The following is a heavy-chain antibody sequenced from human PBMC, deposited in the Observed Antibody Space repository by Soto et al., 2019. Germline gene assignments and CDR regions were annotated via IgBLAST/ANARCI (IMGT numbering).Heavy chain of an antibody. Sequence: ASVKVSCKASGYTFTSYYMHWVRQAPGQGVEWMGIINPSGGSTSYAQKFQGRVTMTRDTSTSTVYMELSSLRSEDTAVYYCARGSTAGTFNYYYYYYMDVWGKGTTVTVSS. CDR2: INPSGGST. D-gene: IGHD6-19*01. V-gene: IGHV1-46*03. CDR3: ARGSTAGTFNYYYYYYMDV. J-gene: IGHJ6*03. CDR1: GYTFTSYY.